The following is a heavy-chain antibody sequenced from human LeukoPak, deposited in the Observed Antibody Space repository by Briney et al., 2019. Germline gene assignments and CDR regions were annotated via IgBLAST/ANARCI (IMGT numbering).Heavy chain of an antibody. CDR1: GFTFSSYD. CDR3: AREVGTTSGNWFDP. D-gene: IGHD1-7*01. Sequence: GGSLRLSCAASGFTFSSYDMRWVRQATGKGLEWVSAIGTAGDTYYPGSVKGRFTISRENAKNSLYLQMNSLRAGDTAVYYCAREVGTTSGNWFDPWGQGTLVTVSS. J-gene: IGHJ5*02. V-gene: IGHV3-13*01. CDR2: IGTAGDT.